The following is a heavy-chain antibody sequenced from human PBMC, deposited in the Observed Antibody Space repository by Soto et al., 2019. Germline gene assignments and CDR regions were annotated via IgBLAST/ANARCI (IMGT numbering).Heavy chain of an antibody. CDR3: ARDRRGITFGGEHYDAFYI. CDR1: GYTFTSYG. CDR2: ISAYNGNT. J-gene: IGHJ3*02. D-gene: IGHD3-16*01. Sequence: QVQLVQSGAEVKKPGASVKVSCKASGYTFTSYGISWVRQAPGQGLEWMGWISAYNGNTNYAQKLQGRVTMTTDTSTSTAYMELRSLRSDDTAVYYCARDRRGITFGGEHYDAFYIWGQGTMVTVS. V-gene: IGHV1-18*01.